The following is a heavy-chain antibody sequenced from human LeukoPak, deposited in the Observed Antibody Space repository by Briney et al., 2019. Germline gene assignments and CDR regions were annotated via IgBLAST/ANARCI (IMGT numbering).Heavy chain of an antibody. CDR1: GGSISSGGYY. D-gene: IGHD3-10*01. CDR3: ARHEGELLWFGELPYNWFDP. Sequence: SSETLSLTCTVSGGSISSGGYYWSWIRQHPGKGLEWIGYIYYSGSTYYNPSLKSRVTISVDTSKNQFSLKLSSVTAADTAVYYCARHEGELLWFGELPYNWFDPWGQGTLVTVSS. CDR2: IYYSGST. V-gene: IGHV4-39*01. J-gene: IGHJ5*02.